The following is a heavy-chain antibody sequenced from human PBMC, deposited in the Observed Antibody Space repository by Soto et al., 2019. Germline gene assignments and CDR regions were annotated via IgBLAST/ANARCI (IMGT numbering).Heavy chain of an antibody. CDR3: ARRDSSGYYCKGSENWFDP. CDR2: ISGSGGST. J-gene: IGHJ5*02. CDR1: GFTFSSYA. Sequence: GGSLRLSCAASGFTFSSYAMSWVRQAPGKGLEWVSAISGSGGSTYYADSVKGRFTISRDNSKNTLYLQMNSLRAEDTAVYYCARRDSSGYYCKGSENWFDPWGQGTLVTVSS. D-gene: IGHD3-22*01. V-gene: IGHV3-23*01.